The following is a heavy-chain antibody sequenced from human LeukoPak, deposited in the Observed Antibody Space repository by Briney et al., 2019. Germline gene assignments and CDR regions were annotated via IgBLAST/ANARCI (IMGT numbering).Heavy chain of an antibody. CDR3: ARYGSGTSYINNYFDY. CDR2: ISSSSRTI. J-gene: IGHJ4*02. CDR1: GFTFSSYN. Sequence: GGSLRLSCAASGFTFSSYNMNWVRQAPGKGLEWVSYISSSSRTIYYADSVKGRFTISRDSAKNSLYLQMNSLRDEDTAVYYCARYGSGTSYINNYFDYWGQGTLVTVSS. V-gene: IGHV3-48*02. D-gene: IGHD3-10*01.